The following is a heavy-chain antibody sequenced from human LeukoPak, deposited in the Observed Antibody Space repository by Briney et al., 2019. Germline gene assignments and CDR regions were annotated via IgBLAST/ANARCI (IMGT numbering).Heavy chain of an antibody. D-gene: IGHD3-3*01. V-gene: IGHV4-59*08. CDR3: ARLWSGYFPDY. J-gene: IGHJ4*02. CDR2: IYYSGST. Sequence: PSETLSLTCTVSGGSISSYYWSWIRQPPGKGLEWIGYIYYSGSTNYNPSLKSRVTISVDTSKNQFSLKLSSVTAADTAVYYCARLWSGYFPDYWGQGTLVTVSS. CDR1: GGSISSYY.